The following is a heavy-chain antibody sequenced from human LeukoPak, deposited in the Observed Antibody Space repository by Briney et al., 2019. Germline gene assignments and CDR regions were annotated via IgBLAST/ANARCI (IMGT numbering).Heavy chain of an antibody. D-gene: IGHD3-22*01. CDR2: IKQDGSEK. CDR3: AKVPLSYYDTMVYFDY. Sequence: GGSLRLSCAASGFTFDKYWMSWVRQAPGKGLEWVANIKQDGSEKYYVDSVKGRFTISRDNAENSLFLQMNSLRAEDTAVYYCAKVPLSYYDTMVYFDYWGQGTLVTVSS. CDR1: GFTFDKYW. V-gene: IGHV3-7*03. J-gene: IGHJ4*02.